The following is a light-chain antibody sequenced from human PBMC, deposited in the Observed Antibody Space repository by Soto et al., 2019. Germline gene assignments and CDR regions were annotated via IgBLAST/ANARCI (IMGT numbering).Light chain of an antibody. Sequence: QSVLTQPPSASGSPGQSVTISCTGTSSDVGGYNYVSWYQQHPGKAPKLMIYEVSKRPSGVPDRFSGSKSGNTASLTVSGLQAEDEADYYCASWDDRLNGVVFGGGTKLTVL. V-gene: IGLV2-8*01. CDR3: ASWDDRLNGVV. J-gene: IGLJ2*01. CDR2: EVS. CDR1: SSDVGGYNY.